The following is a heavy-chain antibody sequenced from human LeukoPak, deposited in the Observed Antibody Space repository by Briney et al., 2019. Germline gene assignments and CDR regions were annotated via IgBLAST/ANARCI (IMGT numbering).Heavy chain of an antibody. CDR3: AKDSPTYYYDSSGYSHD. CDR1: GFTFSSYG. D-gene: IGHD3-22*01. V-gene: IGHV3-33*06. CDR2: IWYDGSNK. J-gene: IGHJ4*02. Sequence: PGRSLRLSCAASGFTFSSYGMHWVRQAPGKGLEWVAVIWYDGSNKYYADSVKGRFTISRDNSKNTLYLQMNSLRAEDTAVYYCAKDSPTYYYDSSGYSHDWGQGTLVTVSS.